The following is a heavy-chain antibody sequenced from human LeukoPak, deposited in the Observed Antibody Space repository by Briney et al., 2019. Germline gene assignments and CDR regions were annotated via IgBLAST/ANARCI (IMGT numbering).Heavy chain of an antibody. J-gene: IGHJ4*02. CDR3: ARDRGTAVFDY. CDR1: GYAFLSYG. CDR2: ISAYNGNT. Sequence: ASLKVSCKASGYAFLSYGINWVRQAPGQGLEWMGWISAYNGNTNSAHKFQGRVTMTTDTSTTTAYMELRSLRSDDTAVYYCARDRGTAVFDYWGQGTLVTVSS. V-gene: IGHV1-18*01. D-gene: IGHD3-10*01.